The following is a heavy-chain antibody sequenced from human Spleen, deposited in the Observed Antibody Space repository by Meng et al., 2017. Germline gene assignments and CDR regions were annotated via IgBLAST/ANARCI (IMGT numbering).Heavy chain of an antibody. CDR1: GGSISTSGYY. CDR2: IGHSGFT. D-gene: IGHD6-19*01. V-gene: IGHV4-39*01. Sequence: QPQLQESGPGLLKPSEALYLTCSVSGGSISTSGYYWGWIRQPPGKGLEWIGSIGHSGFTYYTPSLKSRVTVSIDTSRNQFSLWLTSVTAADTAVYYCVRSSGWVKTGFDPWGQGTLVTVSS. CDR3: VRSSGWVKTGFDP. J-gene: IGHJ5*02.